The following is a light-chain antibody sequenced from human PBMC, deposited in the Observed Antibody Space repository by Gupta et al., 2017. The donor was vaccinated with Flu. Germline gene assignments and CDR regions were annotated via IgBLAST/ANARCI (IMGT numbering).Light chain of an antibody. J-gene: IGLJ2*01. V-gene: IGLV3-25*03. Sequence: GNALADQYGYWDQQKPGQAPTMVVRKDNQRPSGIPERFSGSSSGTKFTLTISGVQAEDEADYYCQSSDNRGTYVIFGGGTKLTVL. CDR3: QSSDNRGTYVI. CDR1: ALADQY. CDR2: KDN.